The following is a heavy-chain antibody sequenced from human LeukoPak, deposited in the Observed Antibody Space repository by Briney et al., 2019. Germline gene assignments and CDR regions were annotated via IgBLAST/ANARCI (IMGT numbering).Heavy chain of an antibody. CDR1: GYTFTSYD. J-gene: IGHJ6*02. CDR2: MNPNSGNT. Sequence: VASVKVSCKASGYTFTSYDINWVRQATGQGLEWMGWMNPNSGNTGYAQKFQGRVTMTRNTSISTAYMELSSLRSEDTAVYYCARGDSSSWSIHYYYYGMDVWGQGTTVTVSS. D-gene: IGHD6-13*01. CDR3: ARGDSSSWSIHYYYYGMDV. V-gene: IGHV1-8*01.